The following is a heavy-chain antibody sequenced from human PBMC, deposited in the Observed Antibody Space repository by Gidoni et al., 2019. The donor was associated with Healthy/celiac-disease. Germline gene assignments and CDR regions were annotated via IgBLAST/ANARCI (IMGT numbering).Heavy chain of an antibody. Sequence: EVQLLESGGGLVQPGGSLRLSCAASGFPFSRDAMSWVRQAQVKGLDWVSACSGSVGSTYYADSVKGRFTISRDNSKNTLYLQMNSLRAEDTAVYYCTSSGSYGRDAFDIWGQGTMVTVSS. V-gene: IGHV3-23*01. D-gene: IGHD1-26*01. CDR2: CSGSVGST. CDR1: GFPFSRDA. J-gene: IGHJ3*02. CDR3: TSSGSYGRDAFDI.